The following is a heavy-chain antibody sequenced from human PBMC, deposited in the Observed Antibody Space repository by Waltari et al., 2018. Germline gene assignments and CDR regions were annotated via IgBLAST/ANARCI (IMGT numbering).Heavy chain of an antibody. V-gene: IGHV4-39*07. CDR2: IYYSGST. Sequence: QLQLQESGPGLVKPSETLSLTCTVSGGSISSSSSYWGWIRQPPGKGLEWIGSIYYSGSTYYNPSLKSRVTISVDTSKNQFSLKLSSVTAADTAVYYCARSLYSSGWYAWGQGTLVTVSS. J-gene: IGHJ5*02. CDR3: ARSLYSSGWYA. CDR1: GGSISSSSSY. D-gene: IGHD6-19*01.